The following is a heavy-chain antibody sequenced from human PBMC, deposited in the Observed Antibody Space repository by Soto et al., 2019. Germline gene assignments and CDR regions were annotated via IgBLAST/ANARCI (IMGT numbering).Heavy chain of an antibody. J-gene: IGHJ4*02. CDR3: ARVKATLYRHYYFDY. CDR1: GGTINSGDYF. D-gene: IGHD5-12*01. V-gene: IGHV4-30-4*01. CDR2: IFYTGST. Sequence: SETLSLTCSVSGGTINSGDYFWSWIRQPPGKGLEWIGSIFYTGSTYYSPSLKSRASMSMDTSKSLFSLRLRSLTAADTAVYFCARVKATLYRHYYFDYWGQGTPVTVSS.